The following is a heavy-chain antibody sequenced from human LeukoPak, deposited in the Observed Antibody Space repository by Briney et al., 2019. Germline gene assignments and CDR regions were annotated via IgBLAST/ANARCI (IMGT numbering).Heavy chain of an antibody. J-gene: IGHJ5*02. D-gene: IGHD1-1*01. CDR1: VFTVSDNY. Sequence: PGGALRLSCVVSVFTVSDNYDSWVRQSPGKGLEWVSDIYSDGSTFNADSVKGRFILSRDSSKNKIHLQMYSLRVNDTAVYYCVRLNWNDESAGWFDPLGLGTQVTVSS. CDR2: IYSDGST. V-gene: IGHV3-53*01. CDR3: VRLNWNDESAGWFDP.